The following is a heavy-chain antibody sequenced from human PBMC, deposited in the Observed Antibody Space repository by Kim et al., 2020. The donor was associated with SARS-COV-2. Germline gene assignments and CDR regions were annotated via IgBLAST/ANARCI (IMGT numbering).Heavy chain of an antibody. CDR1: GFTFSDYG. V-gene: IGHV3-33*05. J-gene: IGHJ4*02. Sequence: GGSLRLSCAASGFTFSDYGMHWVRQAPGKGLEWVAVISYDGSNKYYVDSVKGRFTISRDNSKNTLYLQMNSLRAEDTAVYFCARIPFGEPNDYWGQGTLVTVSS. CDR3: ARIPFGEPNDY. CDR2: ISYDGSNK. D-gene: IGHD3-10*01.